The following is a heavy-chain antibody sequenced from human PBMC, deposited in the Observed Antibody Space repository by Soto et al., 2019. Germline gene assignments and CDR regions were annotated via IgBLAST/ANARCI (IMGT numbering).Heavy chain of an antibody. CDR2: IYPGDSDT. D-gene: IGHD3-10*01. CDR3: ARNLYYYGSGLFFDI. Sequence: GESLKISCKGSGYSFTNYWIGWVRQMPGKGLEWMGIIYPGDSDTRYSPSFQGQVTISADKSISTAYLQWSSLKASDTAMYYCARNLYYYGSGLFFDIWGQGTMVTVSS. CDR1: GYSFTNYW. V-gene: IGHV5-51*01. J-gene: IGHJ3*02.